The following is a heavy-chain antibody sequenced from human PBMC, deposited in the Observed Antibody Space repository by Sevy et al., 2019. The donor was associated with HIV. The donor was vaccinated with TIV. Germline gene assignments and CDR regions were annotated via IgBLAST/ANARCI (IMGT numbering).Heavy chain of an antibody. CDR3: ARDLKSLGGSGSYYKWWFDP. CDR2: ISAYNGNT. J-gene: IGHJ5*02. V-gene: IGHV1-18*04. Sequence: ASLKVSCKASGYTFTSYGISWVRQAPGQGLEWMGWISAYNGNTNYAQKLQGRVTMTTDTSTSTAYMELRSLRSDDTAVYYCARDLKSLGGSGSYYKWWFDPWGQGTLVTVSS. CDR1: GYTFTSYG. D-gene: IGHD3-10*01.